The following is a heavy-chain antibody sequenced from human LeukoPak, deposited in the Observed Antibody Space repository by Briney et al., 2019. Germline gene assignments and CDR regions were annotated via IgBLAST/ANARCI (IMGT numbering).Heavy chain of an antibody. D-gene: IGHD4-17*01. CDR3: ARSDYANWFDP. J-gene: IGHJ5*02. V-gene: IGHV4-38-2*02. CDR1: GYSISSGYY. CDR2: IYHSGST. Sequence: SETLSLTCTVSGYSISSGYYWGWIRQPLGKGLEWIGSIYHSGSTYYNPSLKSRVTISVDTSKNQFSLKLSSVTAADTAVYYCARSDYANWFDPWGQGTLVTVSS.